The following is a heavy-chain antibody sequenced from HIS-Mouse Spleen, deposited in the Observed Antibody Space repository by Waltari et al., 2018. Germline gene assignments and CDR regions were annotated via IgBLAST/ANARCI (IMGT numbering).Heavy chain of an antibody. D-gene: IGHD6-13*01. CDR1: GGSISSSRYY. CDR3: AREIPYSSSWYDWYFDL. Sequence: QLQLQESGPGLAKPSETLSLTCTVSGGSISSSRYYWGWIRLPPGKGLEWIGSIYYSGSTYYNPSLKSRVTISVDTSKNQFSLKLSSVTAADTAVYYCAREIPYSSSWYDWYFDLWGRGTLVTVSS. CDR2: IYYSGST. V-gene: IGHV4-39*07. J-gene: IGHJ2*01.